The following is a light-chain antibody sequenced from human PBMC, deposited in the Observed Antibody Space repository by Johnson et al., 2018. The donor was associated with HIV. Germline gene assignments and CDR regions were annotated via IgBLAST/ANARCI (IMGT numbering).Light chain of an antibody. CDR3: GTWDSRLNVYL. Sequence: QSVLTQPPSVSAAPGQKVTISCSGSNSNIGNNYVSWYQQLPGTAPKLLIYESTNRPSGIPDRLSGSKSGTSATLGISGLQNGDEADYYCGTWDSRLNVYLFGPGTKVTVL. CDR2: EST. V-gene: IGLV1-51*02. J-gene: IGLJ1*01. CDR1: NSNIGNNY.